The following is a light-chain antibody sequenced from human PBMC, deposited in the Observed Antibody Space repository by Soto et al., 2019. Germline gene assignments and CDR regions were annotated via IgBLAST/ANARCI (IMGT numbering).Light chain of an antibody. CDR3: SPYTSSSTYV. Sequence: QSVLTPPAPVSGSPVQSSSIFCTGTSSDVGGYNFVSWYQQFPGKAPKLMIYDVSNRPSGVSNRFSGSKSGNTASLTISGLQAEDESDYYCSPYTSSSTYVFGTGTKVTVL. V-gene: IGLV2-14*01. CDR2: DVS. J-gene: IGLJ1*01. CDR1: SSDVGGYNF.